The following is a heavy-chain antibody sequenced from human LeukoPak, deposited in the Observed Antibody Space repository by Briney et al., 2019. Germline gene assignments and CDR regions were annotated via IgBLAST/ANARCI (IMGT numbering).Heavy chain of an antibody. J-gene: IGHJ4*02. V-gene: IGHV4-30-4*01. CDR2: IYYSGST. CDR1: GGSISSSNW. D-gene: IGHD4-23*01. CDR3: ARDLLNEGNHLDY. Sequence: SETLSLTCAVSGGSISSSNWWSWVRQPPGKGLEWIGYIYYSGSTYYNPSLKSRVTISVDTSKNQFSLKLSSVTAAGTAVYYCARDLLNEGNHLDYWGQGTLVTVSS.